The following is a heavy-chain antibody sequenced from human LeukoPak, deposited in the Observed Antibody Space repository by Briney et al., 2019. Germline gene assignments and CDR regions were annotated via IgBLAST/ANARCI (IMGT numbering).Heavy chain of an antibody. CDR3: ARVVRLRYYYDSSGYRRPAPGVYYMDV. CDR1: GFTFSSYS. Sequence: KPGGSLRLSCAASGFTFSSYSMNWVRQAPGKGLEWIGEINHSGSTNYNPSLKSRVTISVDTSKNQFSLKFSSVTAADTAVYYCARVVRLRYYYDSSGYRRPAPGVYYMDVWGKGTTVTVSS. V-gene: IGHV4-34*01. J-gene: IGHJ6*03. D-gene: IGHD3-22*01. CDR2: INHSGST.